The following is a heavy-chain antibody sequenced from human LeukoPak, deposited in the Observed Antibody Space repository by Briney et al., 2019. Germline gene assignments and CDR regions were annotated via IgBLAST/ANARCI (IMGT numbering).Heavy chain of an antibody. CDR2: INVRGRTI. D-gene: IGHD5-12*01. Sequence: PGGSLRLSCAASGVTFSNYEMNWVRQAPGKGLEWISYINVRGRTINYADSVKGRFTISRDNAKNSLYLQMNSLRGEDTAVYYCAREWGDIVATILDFWGQGNLVTVSS. CDR3: AREWGDIVATILDF. J-gene: IGHJ4*02. CDR1: GVTFSNYE. V-gene: IGHV3-48*03.